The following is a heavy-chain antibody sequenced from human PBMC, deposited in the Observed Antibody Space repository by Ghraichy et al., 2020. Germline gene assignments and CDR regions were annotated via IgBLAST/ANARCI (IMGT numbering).Heavy chain of an antibody. CDR3: AIQLERRGGYYFDY. D-gene: IGHD1-1*01. Sequence: ASVKVSCKASGYTFTGYYMHWVRQAPGQGLEWMGWINPNSGGTNYAQKFQGRVTMTRDTSISTAYMELSRLRSDDTAVYYCAIQLERRGGYYFDYWGQGTLVTVSS. CDR1: GYTFTGYY. CDR2: INPNSGGT. V-gene: IGHV1-2*02. J-gene: IGHJ4*02.